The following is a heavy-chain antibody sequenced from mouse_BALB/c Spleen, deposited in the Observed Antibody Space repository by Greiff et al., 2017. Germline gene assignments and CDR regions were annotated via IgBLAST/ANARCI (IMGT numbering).Heavy chain of an antibody. J-gene: IGHJ3*01. CDR3: ARDGSSQAWFAY. V-gene: IGHV14-3*02. D-gene: IGHD1-1*01. CDR1: GFNIKDTY. Sequence: EVQLQQSGAELVKPGASVKLSCTASGFNIKDTYMHWVKQRPEQGLEWIGRIDPANGNTKYDPKFQGKATITADTSSNTAYLQLSSLTSEDTAVYYCARDGSSQAWFAYWGQGTLVTVSA. CDR2: IDPANGNT.